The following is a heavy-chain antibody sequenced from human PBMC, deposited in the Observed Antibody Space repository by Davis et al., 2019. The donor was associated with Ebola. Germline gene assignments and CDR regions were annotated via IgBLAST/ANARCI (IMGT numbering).Heavy chain of an antibody. CDR1: GGTFNRYT. CDR3: VRVGFYDSSGSFSPNPFDY. Sequence: SVKVSCKASGGTFNRYTISWVRQAPGQGLEWMGGIIPISGTASYAQKFQGRVSMTANRSTNTAYMELNILTPGDTAVYYCVRVGFYDSSGSFSPNPFDYWGQGTLVTVSS. D-gene: IGHD3-22*01. V-gene: IGHV1-69*06. J-gene: IGHJ4*02. CDR2: IIPISGTA.